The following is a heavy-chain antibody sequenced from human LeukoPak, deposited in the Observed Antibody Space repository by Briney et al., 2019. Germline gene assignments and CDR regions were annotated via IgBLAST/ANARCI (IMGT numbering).Heavy chain of an antibody. J-gene: IGHJ3*02. D-gene: IGHD5-18*01. V-gene: IGHV4-34*01. Sequence: PSETLSLTCAVYGGSFSGYYWSWIRQPPGKGLEWIGEINHSGSTNYNPSLKSRVTISVDTSKNQFSLKLSSVTAADTAVYYCARARVPYSYGDAFDIWGQGTMVTVSS. CDR3: ARARVPYSYGDAFDI. CDR1: GGSFSGYY. CDR2: INHSGST.